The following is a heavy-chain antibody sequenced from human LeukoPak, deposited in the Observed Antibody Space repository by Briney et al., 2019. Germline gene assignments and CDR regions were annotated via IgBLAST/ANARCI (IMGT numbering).Heavy chain of an antibody. Sequence: GGSLRLSCAASGFTFSNACMSWVRQAPGQGLEWVGRIKSKTDGGTTDYAAPVKGRFTISRDDSKTTLDLQMHSLKTEDTAVYYCTTGLRWARPYYMDVWGKGTTVTVSS. CDR1: GFTFSNAC. V-gene: IGHV3-15*01. CDR2: IKSKTDGGTT. J-gene: IGHJ6*03. D-gene: IGHD4-23*01. CDR3: TTGLRWARPYYMDV.